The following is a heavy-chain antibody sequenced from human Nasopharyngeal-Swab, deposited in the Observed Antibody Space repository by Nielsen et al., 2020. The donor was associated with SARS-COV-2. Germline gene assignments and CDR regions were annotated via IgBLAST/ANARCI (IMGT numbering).Heavy chain of an antibody. J-gene: IGHJ5*02. D-gene: IGHD5-24*01. CDR3: ARVPKWLQFGRGWFDP. CDR2: IYLGDSDT. V-gene: IGHV5-51*01. CDR1: GCSFTNYW. Sequence: KVSCKGSGCSFTNYWIGWVRQMPGKGLEWMGIIYLGDSDTRYSPSFQGQVTISADKSISTAYLQWSSLKASDTAMYYCARVPKWLQFGRGWFDPWGQGTLVTVSS.